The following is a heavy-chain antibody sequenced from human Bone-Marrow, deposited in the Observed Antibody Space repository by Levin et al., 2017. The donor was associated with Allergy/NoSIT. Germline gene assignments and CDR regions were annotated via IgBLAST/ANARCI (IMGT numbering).Heavy chain of an antibody. CDR2: IIPIFGTA. CDR1: GGTFSSYA. D-gene: IGHD1-26*01. J-gene: IGHJ4*02. CDR3: ARSDTLQKMNSGSYRPTFDY. Sequence: ASVKVSCKASGGTFSSYAISWVRQAPGQGLEWMGGIIPIFGTANYAQKFQGRVTITADESTSTAYMELSSLRSEDTAVYYCARSDTLQKMNSGSYRPTFDYWGQGTLVTVSS. V-gene: IGHV1-69*13.